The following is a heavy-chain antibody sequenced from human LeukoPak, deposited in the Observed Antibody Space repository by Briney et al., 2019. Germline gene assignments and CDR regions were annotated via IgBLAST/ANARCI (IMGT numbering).Heavy chain of an antibody. Sequence: GASVKVSCKASGGTFSSYAISWVRLAPGQGLEWMGGIIPIFGTANYAQKFQGRVTITADESTSTAYMELSSLRSEDTAVYYCARSREGYDSSSRNNWFDPWGQGTLVTVSS. CDR2: IIPIFGTA. V-gene: IGHV1-69*13. J-gene: IGHJ5*02. CDR1: GGTFSSYA. CDR3: ARSREGYDSSSRNNWFDP. D-gene: IGHD3-22*01.